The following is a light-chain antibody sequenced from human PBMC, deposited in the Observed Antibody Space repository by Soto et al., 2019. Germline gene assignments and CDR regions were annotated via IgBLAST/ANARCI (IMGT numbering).Light chain of an antibody. J-gene: IGKJ4*01. CDR2: WAS. Sequence: PTVAQDEGTTISCKSSQILLYSSNNKNYLAWYQQKPGQPPKLLLYWASTRESGVPDRFSGSGSAIDVSLINRCLQAEDAVLYYWQHYSGAPLTIGGGTRLEIK. CDR3: QHYSGAPLT. V-gene: IGKV4-1*01. CDR1: QILLYSSNNKNY.